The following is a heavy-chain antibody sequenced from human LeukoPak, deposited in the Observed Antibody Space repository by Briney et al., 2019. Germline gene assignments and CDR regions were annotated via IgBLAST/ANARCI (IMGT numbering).Heavy chain of an antibody. J-gene: IGHJ4*02. D-gene: IGHD2-15*01. Sequence: GGSLRLSCAASGFTFGSYAMHWVRQAPGKGLEWVAVISYDGSNKYYADSVKGRFTISRDNSKNTLYLQMNSLRAEDTAVYYCAHYCSGGSCYGSYWGQGTLVTVSS. CDR1: GFTFGSYA. CDR3: AHYCSGGSCYGSY. V-gene: IGHV3-30-3*01. CDR2: ISYDGSNK.